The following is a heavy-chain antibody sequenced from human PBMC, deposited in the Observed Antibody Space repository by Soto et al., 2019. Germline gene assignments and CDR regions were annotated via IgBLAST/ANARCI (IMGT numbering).Heavy chain of an antibody. CDR3: ARDLAAATFDY. Sequence: ASVKVSCKASGYTFTGYYMHWVRQAPGQGLEWMGWINPNSGGTNYAQKFQGWVTMTRDTSINTAYMELSRLRSDDTAVYYCARDLAAATFDYWGQGTLVTVSS. J-gene: IGHJ4*02. CDR1: GYTFTGYY. V-gene: IGHV1-2*04. D-gene: IGHD6-25*01. CDR2: INPNSGGT.